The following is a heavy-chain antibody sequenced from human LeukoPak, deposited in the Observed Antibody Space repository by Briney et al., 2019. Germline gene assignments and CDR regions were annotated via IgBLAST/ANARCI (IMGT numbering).Heavy chain of an antibody. CDR2: ISAYSDNT. V-gene: IGHV1-18*01. J-gene: IGHJ4*02. D-gene: IGHD6-19*01. CDR1: GYTFTNYG. CDR3: ARELVLGAVAGWDFDY. Sequence: GASVKVSCKASGYTFTNYGISWVRQAPGQGLEWMAWISAYSDNTDYAQKFQGRVTMTRDTSISTAYMELSRLTSDDTAVYYCARELVLGAVAGWDFDYWGQGTLVTVSS.